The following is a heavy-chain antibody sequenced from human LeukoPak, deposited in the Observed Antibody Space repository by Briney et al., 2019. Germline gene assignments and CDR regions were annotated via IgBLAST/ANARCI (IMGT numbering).Heavy chain of an antibody. D-gene: IGHD3-16*01. V-gene: IGHV1-2*02. CDR3: APTAEAYTSWWKV. Sequence: GASVKVSCKASGYKFTDDYMHWVRQAPGQGLEFIGWINPDSGFTNYAQKFKGRVTMTRATSISTAYLEVRSLTSDDTAVYYCAPTAEAYTSWWKVWGQGTLVTVSS. CDR2: INPDSGFT. J-gene: IGHJ4*02. CDR1: GYKFTDDY.